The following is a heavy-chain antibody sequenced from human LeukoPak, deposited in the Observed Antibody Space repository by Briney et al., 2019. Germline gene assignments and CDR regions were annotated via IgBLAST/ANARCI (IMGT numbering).Heavy chain of an antibody. CDR1: GLTSSNYN. Sequence: PGGSLTLSCVASGLTSSNYNMHWVRQAPGKGLEWVAVIWRDGNYKYYVDSVKGRFTISRDNSKNTVYLQMNSLGAEDTAVYLCARDSDYYDSSAYSFRGGLHYDFWGRGTLVTVSS. V-gene: IGHV3-33*01. D-gene: IGHD3-22*01. CDR2: IWRDGNYK. J-gene: IGHJ4*02. CDR3: ARDSDYYDSSAYSFRGGLHYDF.